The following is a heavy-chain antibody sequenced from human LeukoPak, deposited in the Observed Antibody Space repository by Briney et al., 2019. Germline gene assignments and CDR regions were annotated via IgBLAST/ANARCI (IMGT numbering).Heavy chain of an antibody. CDR1: GFTFSSYA. J-gene: IGHJ4*02. V-gene: IGHV3-23*01. CDR2: LSNRGRNT. Sequence: TGGSLRLSCAASGFTFSSYAMSWVRQAPGKGLEWVSALSNRGRNTYYADSVKGRFTISRDNSKNTLYLQMNSLRAEDTAVYYCANGRYAADYWGQGTLVTVSS. CDR3: ANGRYAADY. D-gene: IGHD1-1*01.